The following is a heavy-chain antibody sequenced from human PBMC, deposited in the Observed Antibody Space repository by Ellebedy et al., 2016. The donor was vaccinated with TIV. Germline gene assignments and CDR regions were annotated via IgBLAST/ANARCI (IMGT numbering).Heavy chain of an antibody. CDR3: GKERWGLGDY. CDR2: IGDSDDST. CDR1: GFTFSSYA. D-gene: IGHD7-27*01. J-gene: IGHJ4*02. Sequence: GGSLRLSCAASGFTFSSYAMSWVRQAPGKGLEWVSTIGDSDDSTYYADSVRGRFTISRDNAKNTLYLQMDSLRVEDTAVYYCGKERWGLGDYWGQGTLVTVSS. V-gene: IGHV3-23*01.